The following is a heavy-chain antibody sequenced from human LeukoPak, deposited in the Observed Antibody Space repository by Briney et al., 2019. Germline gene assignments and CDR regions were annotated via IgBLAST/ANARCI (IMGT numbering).Heavy chain of an antibody. CDR3: AKTQGYYDC. V-gene: IGHV3-23*01. Sequence: GGPLRLSCAASGFTFSSYGMIWVRQAPEKGLEWVSGIGVGGTTYYADSVKGRFTISRDTSKSTLSLQMNSLRAEDTAVYYCAKTQGYYDCWGQGTLVTVSS. CDR1: GFTFSSYG. CDR2: IGVGGTT. J-gene: IGHJ4*02. D-gene: IGHD3-22*01.